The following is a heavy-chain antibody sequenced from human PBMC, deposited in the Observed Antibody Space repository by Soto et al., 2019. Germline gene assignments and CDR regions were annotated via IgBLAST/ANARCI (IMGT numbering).Heavy chain of an antibody. CDR2: IRATGDNT. CDR3: ACRDY. CDR1: GFIFSNHA. Sequence: GSLRLSCVGTGFIFSNHAMTWVRQAPGQGLEWVSTIRATGDNTYYADSIKGRFTVSRDNSKSTLYVQMNSLRGDDTAVYYCACRDYWGQGTLVTVSS. J-gene: IGHJ4*02. V-gene: IGHV3-23*01.